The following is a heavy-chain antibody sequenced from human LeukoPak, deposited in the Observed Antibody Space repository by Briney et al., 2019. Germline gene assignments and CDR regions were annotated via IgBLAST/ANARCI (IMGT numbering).Heavy chain of an antibody. J-gene: IGHJ4*02. D-gene: IGHD4-17*01. V-gene: IGHV3-21*01. CDR1: GVTFSSYS. CDR2: ISSSGTYV. Sequence: GGSLRLSCAASGVTFSSYSMNWVRQAPGKGLEWVSSISSSGTYVYYADSVKGRFTISRDNAKNSQYLQMNSLRVEDTAVYYCARGETAVTSYLHFWGQGTLVTVSS. CDR3: ARGETAVTSYLHF.